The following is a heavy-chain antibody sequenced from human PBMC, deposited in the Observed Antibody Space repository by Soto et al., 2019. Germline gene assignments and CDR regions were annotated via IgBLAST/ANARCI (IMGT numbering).Heavy chain of an antibody. V-gene: IGHV3-11*05. CDR3: ARGPWPLSRGYSLNFDY. CDR1: GFTFSDYY. D-gene: IGHD5-18*01. J-gene: IGHJ4*02. CDR2: ISSSSSYT. Sequence: GGSLRLSCTASGFTFSDYYMSCIRQAPGKGLEWVSYISSSSSYTNYADSVKGRFTISRDNAKNSLYLQMNSLRAEDTAVYYCARGPWPLSRGYSLNFDYWGQGTLVTVSS.